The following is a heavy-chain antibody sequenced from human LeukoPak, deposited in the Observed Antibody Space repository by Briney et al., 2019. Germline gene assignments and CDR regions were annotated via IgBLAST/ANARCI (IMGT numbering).Heavy chain of an antibody. CDR2: IYYSGSA. J-gene: IGHJ4*02. CDR1: GGSISSYQ. D-gene: IGHD3-16*01. CDR3: ARCLGGRCDYFDY. Sequence: SETLSLTCTVSGGSISSYQWSWIRQPPGKGLEWIGNIYYSGSANYNPSLQSRVIISVDTSKNQFSLRLSSVTAADTAVYYCARCLGGRCDYFDYWGQGTLVTVSS. V-gene: IGHV4-59*08.